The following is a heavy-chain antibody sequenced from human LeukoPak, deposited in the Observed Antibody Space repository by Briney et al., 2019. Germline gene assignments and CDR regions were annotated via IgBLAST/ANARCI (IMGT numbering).Heavy chain of an antibody. V-gene: IGHV4-38-2*01. D-gene: IGHD6-6*01. Sequence: SETLSLTCAVSGYSISSGYYWGWIRQPPGKGLEWIGSIYHSGSTYYNPSLKSRVTISVDTSKNHFSLKLSSVTAADTAVYYCARRVSSSSSGFDYWGQGTLVTVSS. CDR2: IYHSGST. CDR1: GYSISSGYY. CDR3: ARRVSSSSSGFDY. J-gene: IGHJ4*02.